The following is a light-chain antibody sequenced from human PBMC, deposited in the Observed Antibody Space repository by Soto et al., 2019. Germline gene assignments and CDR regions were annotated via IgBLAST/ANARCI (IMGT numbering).Light chain of an antibody. V-gene: IGKV1-39*01. Sequence: DIQMTQSPSSLSASVGDRVTITCRASQSISSYLNWYQQKPGKAPKLLIYAASSLQSGVPSRFSGSGSGTDFTVSISSVQREDFTTYYCQQSYSTPATFGQGTKLEIK. J-gene: IGKJ2*01. CDR2: AAS. CDR3: QQSYSTPAT. CDR1: QSISSY.